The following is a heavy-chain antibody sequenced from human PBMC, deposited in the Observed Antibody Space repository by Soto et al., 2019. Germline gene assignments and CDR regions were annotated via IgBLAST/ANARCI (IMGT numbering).Heavy chain of an antibody. J-gene: IGHJ4*02. D-gene: IGHD3-10*01. CDR3: ARVGEKTNDDY. CDR2: IWYDGSNK. CDR1: GFTFSSYG. V-gene: IGHV3-33*01. Sequence: QVQLVESGGGVVQPGRSLRLSCAASGFTFSSYGMHWVRQAPGKGLEWVAVIWYDGSNKYYADSVKGRFTISRDNSKNTLYLQMNSLRAEDTAVYYCARVGEKTNDDYWGQGTLVTVSS.